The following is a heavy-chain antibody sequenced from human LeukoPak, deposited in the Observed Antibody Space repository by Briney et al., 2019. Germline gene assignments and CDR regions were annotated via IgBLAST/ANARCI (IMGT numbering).Heavy chain of an antibody. CDR1: GGSISSGGYY. V-gene: IGHV4-31*03. Sequence: TSETLSLTCTVSGGSISSGGYYWSWVRQHPGKGLEWIGYICYSGITYYNPSLKSRLTISVDTSKNQFSLKLSSVTAAETAVYYCASGGYDFWSGYFDYWGQGTLVTVSS. D-gene: IGHD3-3*01. CDR3: ASGGYDFWSGYFDY. J-gene: IGHJ4*02. CDR2: ICYSGIT.